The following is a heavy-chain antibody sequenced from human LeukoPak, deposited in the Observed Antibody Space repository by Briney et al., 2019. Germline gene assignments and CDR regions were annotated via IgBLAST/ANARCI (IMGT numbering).Heavy chain of an antibody. Sequence: SETLSLTCTVSGGSISSYYWSWIRQPPGKGLEWIGYIYYSGSTNYNPSLKSRVTISVDTSKNQFSLKQSSVTAADTAVYYCAREGGSGYSDYWGQGTLVTVSS. CDR1: GGSISSYY. CDR3: AREGGSGYSDY. J-gene: IGHJ4*02. D-gene: IGHD3-3*01. CDR2: IYYSGST. V-gene: IGHV4-59*01.